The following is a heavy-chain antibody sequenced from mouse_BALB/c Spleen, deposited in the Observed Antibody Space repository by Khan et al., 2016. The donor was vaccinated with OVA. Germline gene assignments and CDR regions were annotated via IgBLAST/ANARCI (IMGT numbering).Heavy chain of an antibody. CDR3: PSECEFYALDY. CDR1: GFTFTDYY. CDR2: IRGKANGYTT. Sequence: EVELVVSGGGLVQPGGSLRLSCATSGFTFTDYYMTWVRQPPGKALEWLGFIRGKANGYTTEYSASVRGRFTISRDNSQSILYLQMNSLRAEDSATYYCPSECEFYALDYWGQGTSVTVSS. J-gene: IGHJ4*01. V-gene: IGHV7-3*02.